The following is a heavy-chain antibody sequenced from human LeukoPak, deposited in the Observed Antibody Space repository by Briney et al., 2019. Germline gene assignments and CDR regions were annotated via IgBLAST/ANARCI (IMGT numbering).Heavy chain of an antibody. D-gene: IGHD3-10*01. V-gene: IGHV3-74*01. CDR1: GXTFSSYW. CDR2: INSDGSST. J-gene: IGHJ1*01. CDR3: AKDRASATYEYFQY. Sequence: PGGSLRLSWAASGXTFSSYWMHWVRQAPGKGLVWVSRINSDGSSTSYADSVKGRFTISRDKSKNTLYYQLDSLTAEDTAVYYCAKDRASATYEYFQYWGQGTQVTVSS.